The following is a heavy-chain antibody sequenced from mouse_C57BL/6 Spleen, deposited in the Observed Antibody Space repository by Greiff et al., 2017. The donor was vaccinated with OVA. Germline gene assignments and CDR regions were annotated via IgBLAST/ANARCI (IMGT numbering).Heavy chain of an antibody. CDR1: GYAFSSYW. V-gene: IGHV1-80*01. D-gene: IGHD4-1*01. CDR2: IYPGDGDT. CDR3: ARSKTGTRAMDY. Sequence: QVQLKESGAELVKPGASVKISCKASGYAFSSYWMNWVKQRPGKGLEWIGQIYPGDGDTNYNGKFKGKATLTADKSSSTAYMQLSSLTSEDSAVYFCARSKTGTRAMDYWGQGTSVTVSS. J-gene: IGHJ4*01.